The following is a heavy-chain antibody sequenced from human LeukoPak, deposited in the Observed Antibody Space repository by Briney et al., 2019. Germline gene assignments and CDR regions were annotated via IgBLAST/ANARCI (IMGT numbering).Heavy chain of an antibody. D-gene: IGHD3-10*01. CDR3: AKDLWFGESTPHY. V-gene: IGHV3-30*18. CDR2: ISYDGSNK. CDR1: GFPFSDYV. Sequence: GGSLRLSCAASGFPFSDYVMHWVRQAPGKGLEWVAVISYDGSNKYYADSVKGRFTISRDNSKNTLYLQMNSLRAEDTAVYYCAKDLWFGESTPHYWGQGTLVTVSS. J-gene: IGHJ4*02.